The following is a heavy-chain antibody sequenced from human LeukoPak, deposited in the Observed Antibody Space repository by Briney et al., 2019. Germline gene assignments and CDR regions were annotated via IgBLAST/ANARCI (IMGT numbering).Heavy chain of an antibody. D-gene: IGHD6-13*01. J-gene: IGHJ4*02. V-gene: IGHV1-18*01. Sequence: ASAKVSCKASGYTFTSYGISWVRQAPGQGLEWMGWSSAYNGHTEYAQKFQGRATVTTDTSTTTAYMEVRSLSSDDTAVYYCARICCPASASWYPDDYWGQGTLVTVSS. CDR2: SSAYNGHT. CDR3: ARICCPASASWYPDDY. CDR1: GYTFTSYG.